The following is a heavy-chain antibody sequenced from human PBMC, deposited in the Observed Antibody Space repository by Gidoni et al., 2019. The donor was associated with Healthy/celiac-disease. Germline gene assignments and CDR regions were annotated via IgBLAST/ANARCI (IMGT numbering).Heavy chain of an antibody. J-gene: IGHJ4*02. V-gene: IGHV4-39*01. CDR2: IYYSGST. Sequence: QLQLQESGPGLVKPSETLSLTCTVSGGSISSSSYSWGWIRQPPGKGLEWIGSIYYSGSTYYNPSLKSRVTISVDTSKNQFSLKLSSVTAADTAVYYCLTFGGGYYFDYWGQGTLVTVSS. CDR1: GGSISSSSYS. CDR3: LTFGGGYYFDY. D-gene: IGHD3-16*01.